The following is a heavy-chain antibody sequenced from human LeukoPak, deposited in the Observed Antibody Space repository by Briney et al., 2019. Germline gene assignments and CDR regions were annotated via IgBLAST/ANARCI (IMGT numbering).Heavy chain of an antibody. J-gene: IGHJ5*02. CDR2: IYPGDSDT. Sequence: GESLKISCKGSGCSFTSYWIGWVRQMPGKGLEWMGIIYPGDSDTRYSPSFQGQVTISADKSISTAYLRWSSLKASDTAMYYCARQGDYDFWSGYYTAGWFDPWGQGTLVTVSS. V-gene: IGHV5-51*01. CDR1: GCSFTSYW. D-gene: IGHD3-3*01. CDR3: ARQGDYDFWSGYYTAGWFDP.